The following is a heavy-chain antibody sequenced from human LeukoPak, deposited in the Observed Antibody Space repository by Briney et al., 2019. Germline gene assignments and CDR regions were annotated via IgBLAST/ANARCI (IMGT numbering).Heavy chain of an antibody. V-gene: IGHV3-21*01. CDR1: GFTFSSYS. D-gene: IGHD5-18*01. CDR3: ARDHTAGDFDY. Sequence: GGSLRLSCAASGFTFSSYSMNWVRQAPGKGVEWVSSISSSSSYIYYADSVKGRFTISRDNAKNSLYLQMNSLRAEDTAVYYCARDHTAGDFDYWGQGTLVTVSS. J-gene: IGHJ4*02. CDR2: ISSSSSYI.